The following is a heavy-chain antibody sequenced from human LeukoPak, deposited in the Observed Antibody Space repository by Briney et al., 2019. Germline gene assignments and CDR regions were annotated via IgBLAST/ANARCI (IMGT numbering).Heavy chain of an antibody. V-gene: IGHV4-59*08. CDR2: IYYSGST. CDR3: ARSGSYLPFAY. CDR1: GGSISSYY. D-gene: IGHD1-26*01. J-gene: IGHJ4*02. Sequence: PSETLSLTCTVSGGSISSYYWSWIRQPPGKGLEWIGYIYYSGSTNYNPSLKSRVTISVNTSKNQFSLKLSSVTAADTAVYYCARSGSYLPFAYWGQGTLVTVSS.